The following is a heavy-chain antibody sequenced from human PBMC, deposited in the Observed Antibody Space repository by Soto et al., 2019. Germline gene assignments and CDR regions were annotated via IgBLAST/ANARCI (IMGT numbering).Heavy chain of an antibody. V-gene: IGHV4-61*01. CDR2: IYNSGST. Sequence: SETLSLTCTVSGGSIISGNYYSGNFYWSWIRQPPGKGLEWIGYIYNSGSTNYNPSLKSRVIISVDTSKNQFSLNLNYETAADTAVYYFARTYDGSGPNSGGYGFDIWGQGTMVTVSS. CDR3: ARTYDGSGPNSGGYGFDI. CDR1: GGSIISGNYY. J-gene: IGHJ3*02. D-gene: IGHD3-22*01.